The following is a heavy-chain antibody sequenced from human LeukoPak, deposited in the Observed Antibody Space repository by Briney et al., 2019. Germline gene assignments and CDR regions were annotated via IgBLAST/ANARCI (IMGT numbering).Heavy chain of an antibody. CDR1: GFTFSSYG. V-gene: IGHV3-30*03. J-gene: IGHJ4*02. D-gene: IGHD3-22*01. Sequence: GGSLRLSCAASGFTFSSYGMHWVRQAPGKGLEWVAVISYDGSNKYYADSVKGRFTISRDNSKNTLYLQMNSLRAEDTAVYYCAREGYDSSAALYYFDYWGQGTLVTVSS. CDR3: AREGYDSSAALYYFDY. CDR2: ISYDGSNK.